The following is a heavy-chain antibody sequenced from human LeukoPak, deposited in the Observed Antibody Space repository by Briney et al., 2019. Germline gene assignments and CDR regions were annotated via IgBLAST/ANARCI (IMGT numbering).Heavy chain of an antibody. CDR2: ISSSSSYI. D-gene: IGHD3-10*01. J-gene: IGHJ3*02. CDR3: ARNYGSGSGVVGDAFDI. V-gene: IGHV3-21*01. Sequence: GGSLRLSCAASGFTFSRYGIHWVRQAPGKGLEWVSSISSSSSYIYYADSVKGRFTISRDNAKNSLYLQMNSLRAEDTAVYYCARNYGSGSGVVGDAFDIWGQGTMVTVSS. CDR1: GFTFSRYG.